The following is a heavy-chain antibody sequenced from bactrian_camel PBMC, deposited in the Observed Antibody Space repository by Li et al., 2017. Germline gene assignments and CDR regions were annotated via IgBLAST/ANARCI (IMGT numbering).Heavy chain of an antibody. CDR2: IRNDGLT. Sequence: QLVESGGGSVQAGGSLRLSCGISRWTYSTYSIGWFRQNSGKEREGVAVIRNDGLTTYADPVKGRFTISKDNARNTVSLQMNSLKPEDTAMYYCALDGTYGGDWDAERMLRRTEYNHWGQGTQVTVS. J-gene: IGHJ4*01. V-gene: IGHV3S53*01. CDR1: RWTYSTYS. CDR3: ALDGTYGGDWDAERMLRRTEYNH. D-gene: IGHD1*01.